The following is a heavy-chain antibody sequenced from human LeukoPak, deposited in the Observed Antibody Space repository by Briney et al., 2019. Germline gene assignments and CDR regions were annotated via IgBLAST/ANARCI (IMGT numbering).Heavy chain of an antibody. V-gene: IGHV1-69*05. Sequence: SVNVSCKASGGTFSSYAISWVRQAPGQGLEWMGGIIPIFGTANYAQKFKGRVTITTDESTSTAYMELSSLRSEDAAVYYCARGAEAYSSSLLAIDYWGQGTLVTVSS. CDR3: ARGAEAYSSSLLAIDY. D-gene: IGHD6-13*01. CDR2: IIPIFGTA. J-gene: IGHJ4*02. CDR1: GGTFSSYA.